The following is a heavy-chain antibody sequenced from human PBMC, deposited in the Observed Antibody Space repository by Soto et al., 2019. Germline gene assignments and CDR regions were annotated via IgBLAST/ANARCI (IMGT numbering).Heavy chain of an antibody. V-gene: IGHV4-34*01. CDR3: ARGGLYGEPKNYFDY. D-gene: IGHD2-2*02. CDR1: GGSFSGYY. J-gene: IGHJ4*02. CDR2: INHSGST. Sequence: SETLSLTCAVYGGSFSGYYWSWIRQPPGKGLEWIGEINHSGSTNYNPSLKSRVTISVDTSKNQFSLKLSSVTAADTAVYYCARGGLYGEPKNYFDYWGQGTLVTVSS.